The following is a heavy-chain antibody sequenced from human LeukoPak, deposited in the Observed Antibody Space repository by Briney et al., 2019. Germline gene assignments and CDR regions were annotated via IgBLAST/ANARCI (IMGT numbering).Heavy chain of an antibody. Sequence: PGRSLRLSCAASGFTFDDYAMPWVRQAPGKGLEWVSGISWNSGSIGYADSVKGRFTISRDNAKNSLYLQTNSLRAEDTALYYCAKVYYYGSGSYAFDIWGQGTMVTASS. D-gene: IGHD3-10*01. CDR3: AKVYYYGSGSYAFDI. CDR2: ISWNSGSI. V-gene: IGHV3-9*01. CDR1: GFTFDDYA. J-gene: IGHJ3*02.